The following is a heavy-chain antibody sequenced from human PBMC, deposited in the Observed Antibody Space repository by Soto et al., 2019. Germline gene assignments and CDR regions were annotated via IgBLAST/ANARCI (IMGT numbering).Heavy chain of an antibody. J-gene: IGHJ5*02. D-gene: IGHD6-13*01. CDR1: GGSISSGGYY. CDR3: ARDGLLAAAGTGHNWFEP. Sequence: SETLSLTCTVSGGSISSGGYYWSWIRQHPGKGLEWIGYIYYSGSTYYNPSLKSRVTISVDTSKNQFSLKLSSVTAADTAVYYCARDGLLAAAGTGHNWFEPWGQGTLVTVSS. V-gene: IGHV4-31*03. CDR2: IYYSGST.